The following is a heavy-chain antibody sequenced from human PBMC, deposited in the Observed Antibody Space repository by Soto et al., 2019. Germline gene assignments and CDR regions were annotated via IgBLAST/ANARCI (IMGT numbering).Heavy chain of an antibody. CDR1: GFTFSDYY. Sequence: QVQLVESGGGLVKPGGSLRLSCAASGFTFSDYYMSWFRLAPGKGLEWVSYISSSGSTIYYADSVKGRFTISRDNAKNALYRQMNSLRAEDTAVYYCAKVARYYSSFGWFDPWGEGTLVTVSS. D-gene: IGHD3-22*01. CDR2: ISSSGSTI. CDR3: AKVARYYSSFGWFDP. J-gene: IGHJ5*02. V-gene: IGHV3-11*01.